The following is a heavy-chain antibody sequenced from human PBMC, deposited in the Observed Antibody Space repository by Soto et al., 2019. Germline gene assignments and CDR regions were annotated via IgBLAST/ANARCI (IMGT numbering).Heavy chain of an antibody. D-gene: IGHD1-7*01. CDR1: GFTFTNYA. CDR2: ILGSGGGA. Sequence: EAQLLESGGGLVQPGGSLRLSCAAFGFTFTNYALNWARQAPGKGLEWVSSILGSGGGAYYTNSVKGRFTVSRDDSMKTLYLQMSSLRVDDTAVYYCAKDAVPRNGVWDYFDLWGQGTLVAVSS. J-gene: IGHJ5*02. CDR3: AKDAVPRNGVWDYFDL. V-gene: IGHV3-23*01.